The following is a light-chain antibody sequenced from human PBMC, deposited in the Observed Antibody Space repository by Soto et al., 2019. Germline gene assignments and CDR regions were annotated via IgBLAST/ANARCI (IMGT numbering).Light chain of an antibody. CDR2: GAS. Sequence: EIVMTQSPATLSVSPGERATLSCRASQGIRNFLAWYQQKPGQAPRLLISGASTRATGIPARFRGSGSGTDFTLTISSLQSEDFAVYYCQQSASWPWTFGQGTKVEIK. CDR1: QGIRNF. J-gene: IGKJ1*01. CDR3: QQSASWPWT. V-gene: IGKV3-15*01.